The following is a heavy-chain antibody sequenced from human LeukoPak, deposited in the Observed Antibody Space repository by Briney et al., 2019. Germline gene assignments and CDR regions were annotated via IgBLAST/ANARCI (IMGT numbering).Heavy chain of an antibody. V-gene: IGHV1-46*01. Sequence: ASVKVSCKASGYTFISYYMHWVRQAPGQGLEWMGIINPSGGSTSYAQKFQGRVTMTRDTSTSTVYMELSSLRSEDTAVYYCARVVHDDVWGSYRPGYHFDYWGQGTLVNVSS. CDR2: INPSGGST. CDR1: GYTFISYY. J-gene: IGHJ4*02. CDR3: ARVVHDDVWGSYRPGYHFDY. D-gene: IGHD3-16*02.